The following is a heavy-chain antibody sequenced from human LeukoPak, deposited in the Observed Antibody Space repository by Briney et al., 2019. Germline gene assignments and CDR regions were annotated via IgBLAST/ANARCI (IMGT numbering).Heavy chain of an antibody. J-gene: IGHJ4*02. CDR2: ISGGGDIA. CDR1: GFTFRSYA. V-gene: IGHV3-23*01. Sequence: PGGSLRLSCAASGFTFRSYAMSWVRQAPGKGLEWVSISGGGDIADYADSVKGRFTLSRDISKNTLYLQMNSLRAEDTAVYYCARVGAIVARLPHYDYWGQGTLVTVSS. D-gene: IGHD5-12*01. CDR3: ARVGAIVARLPHYDY.